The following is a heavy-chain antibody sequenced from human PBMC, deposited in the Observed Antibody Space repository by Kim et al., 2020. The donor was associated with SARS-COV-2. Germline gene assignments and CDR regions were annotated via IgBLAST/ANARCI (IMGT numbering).Heavy chain of an antibody. D-gene: IGHD1-26*01. CDR3: TTESGDFV. V-gene: IGHV3-15*04. Sequence: GGSLRLSCAASGFTFSNTWMSWVRQVQAPGKGLEWVGRIGSKTDGGTTDYAAPVNGRFTISRDDSKNTLYLQMNSLKTEDTAIYYCTTESGDFVWGQGTLVTVSS. J-gene: IGHJ4*02. CDR2: IGSKTDGGTT. CDR1: GFTFSNTW.